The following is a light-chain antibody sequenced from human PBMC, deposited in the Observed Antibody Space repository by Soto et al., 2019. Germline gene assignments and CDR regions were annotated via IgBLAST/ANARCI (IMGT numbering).Light chain of an antibody. Sequence: QSVLTQPPSASGTPGQRVTISCSGSSSNIGSNYVYWYQQLPGTAPKLLIYSNNQRPSGVPDRFSGSKSGTSASLAISGLRSEDEADYYCAAWDDSLSGPSYVFGTGTK. CDR1: SSNIGSNY. CDR3: AAWDDSLSGPSYV. V-gene: IGLV1-47*02. J-gene: IGLJ1*01. CDR2: SNN.